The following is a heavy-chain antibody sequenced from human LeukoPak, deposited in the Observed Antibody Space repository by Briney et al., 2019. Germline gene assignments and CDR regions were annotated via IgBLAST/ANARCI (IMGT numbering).Heavy chain of an antibody. Sequence: GGSLRLSCAASGFTVSSNDMSWVRQAPGKGLEWVSVIYSGGSTYYADSVKGRFTISRDNSKNTLHLQMNSLRAEDTAVYYCARGEDYGDYFDYWGQGTLVTVSS. V-gene: IGHV3-53*01. J-gene: IGHJ4*02. CDR2: IYSGGST. CDR3: ARGEDYGDYFDY. D-gene: IGHD4-17*01. CDR1: GFTVSSND.